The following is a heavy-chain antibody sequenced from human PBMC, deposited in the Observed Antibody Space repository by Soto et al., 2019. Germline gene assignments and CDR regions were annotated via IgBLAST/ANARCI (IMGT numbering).Heavy chain of an antibody. Sequence: VGSLRLSCAASGFTFSSYWMSWVRQAPGKGLEWVANIKQDGSEKYYVDSVKGRFTISRDNAKNSLYLQMNSLRAEDTAVYYCARDKADFWSGYSNTSSYYGMDVWGQGTTVTVSS. CDR2: IKQDGSEK. CDR1: GFTFSSYW. V-gene: IGHV3-7*03. D-gene: IGHD3-3*01. CDR3: ARDKADFWSGYSNTSSYYGMDV. J-gene: IGHJ6*02.